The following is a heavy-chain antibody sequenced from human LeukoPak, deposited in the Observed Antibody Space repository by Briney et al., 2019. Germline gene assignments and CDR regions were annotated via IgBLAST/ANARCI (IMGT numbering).Heavy chain of an antibody. V-gene: IGHV3-21*01. CDR2: ISASGDFI. CDR3: ARDRDYGDVA. Sequence: GGSLRLSCAASGFTFNSYSMNWVRQAPGKGLEWVSSISASGDFIYYADSLRGRFTISRDNAKNSVELQMNSLRADDTAIYYCARDRDYGDVAWGQGTLVTVSS. D-gene: IGHD4-17*01. J-gene: IGHJ4*02. CDR1: GFTFNSYS.